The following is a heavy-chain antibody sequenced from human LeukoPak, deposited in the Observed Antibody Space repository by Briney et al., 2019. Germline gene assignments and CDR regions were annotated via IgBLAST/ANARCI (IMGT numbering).Heavy chain of an antibody. CDR2: ISSSGSTI. CDR1: GFTFSDYY. Sequence: GGSLRLSCAASGFTFSDYYMSWIRQAPGKGLEWVSYISSSGSTIYYADSVKGRFTISRDNAKNSLYLQMNSLRAEDTAVYYCARGYDSSGYYPYYYYYYYMDVWGKGTTVTVSS. V-gene: IGHV3-11*01. D-gene: IGHD3-22*01. CDR3: ARGYDSSGYYPYYYYYYYMDV. J-gene: IGHJ6*03.